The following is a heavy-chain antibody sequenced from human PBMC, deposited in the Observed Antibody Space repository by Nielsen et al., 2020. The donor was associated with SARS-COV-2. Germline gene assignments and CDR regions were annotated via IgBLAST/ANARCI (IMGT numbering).Heavy chain of an antibody. CDR1: GYTFTSYA. V-gene: IGHV1-3*01. CDR2: INAGNGNT. CDR3: ARDLAPLNTAMALYYFDY. D-gene: IGHD5-18*01. Sequence: ASVKVSCKASGYTFTSYAMHWVRQAPGQRLEWMGWINAGNGNTKYSQKFQGRVTITRDTSASTAYMELSSLRSEDTAVYYCARDLAPLNTAMALYYFDYWGQGTLVTVSS. J-gene: IGHJ4*02.